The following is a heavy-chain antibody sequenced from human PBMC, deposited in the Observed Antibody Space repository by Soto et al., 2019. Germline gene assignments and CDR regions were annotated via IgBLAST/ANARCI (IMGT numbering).Heavy chain of an antibody. CDR2: IYYSGST. CDR1: GGSISSGGYY. Sequence: QVQLQESGPGLVKPSQTLSLTCTVSGGSISSGGYYWSWIRQHPGKGLEWIGYIYYSGSTYYNPSLKSRVTLSVDTSKNQVSLKLSSVTAADTAVYYCARGGSYGSGKGGMDVWGQGTTVTVSS. V-gene: IGHV4-31*03. J-gene: IGHJ6*02. CDR3: ARGGSYGSGKGGMDV. D-gene: IGHD3-10*01.